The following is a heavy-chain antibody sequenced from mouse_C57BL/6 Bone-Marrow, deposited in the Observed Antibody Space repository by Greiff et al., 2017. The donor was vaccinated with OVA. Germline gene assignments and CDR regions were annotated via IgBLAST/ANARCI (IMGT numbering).Heavy chain of an antibody. Sequence: EVKLEESGGGLVKPGGSLKLSCAASGFTFSDYGMHWVRQAPEKGLEWVAYISSGSSTIYYADTVKSRFTISRDNAQNTLFLQMTSVRSEDTAMYNCARGGSYWGQGTMVTVSA. CDR2: ISSGSSTI. CDR1: GFTFSDYG. CDR3: ARGGSY. V-gene: IGHV5-17*01. J-gene: IGHJ3*01.